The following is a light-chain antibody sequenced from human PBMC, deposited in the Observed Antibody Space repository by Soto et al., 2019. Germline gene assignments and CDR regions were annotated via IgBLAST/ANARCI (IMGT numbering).Light chain of an antibody. J-gene: IGKJ2*01. Sequence: EIVMTQSPATLSVSPGERATLSCRASQSVSSNLAWYQQKAGQAPRLLINGASTRATAIPARFSGSGSGTEFTLTISRLQSEDFAVYYCQQYNNWPPMYAFGQGTKLEIK. V-gene: IGKV3-15*01. CDR1: QSVSSN. CDR2: GAS. CDR3: QQYNNWPPMYA.